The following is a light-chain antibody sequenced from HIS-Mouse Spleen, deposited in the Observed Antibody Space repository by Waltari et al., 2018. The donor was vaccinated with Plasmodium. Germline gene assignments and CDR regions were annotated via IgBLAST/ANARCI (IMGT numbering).Light chain of an antibody. J-gene: IGLJ1*01. V-gene: IGLV2-23*01. CDR1: SRAVGSYNL. CDR2: EGS. Sequence: QSALPQTASVSGSPGQSITISCPGTSRAVGSYNLLSWYQQHPGKAPKLMIYEGSKRPSGVSNRFSGSKSGNTASLTISGLQAEDEADYYCCSYAGSSTYVFGTGTKVTVL. CDR3: CSYAGSSTYV.